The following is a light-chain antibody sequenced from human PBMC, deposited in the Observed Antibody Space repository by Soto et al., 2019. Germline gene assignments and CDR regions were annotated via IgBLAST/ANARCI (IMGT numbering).Light chain of an antibody. CDR1: QSVDGY. Sequence: VRTKSAVTLSVSPGESATLFCRARQSVDGYVAWYQQKPGQAPRLLNYGASTRATVIPARFSGSGSGTYFTLTTSRQEPDDFAVYYCQQYSSSGTFGQGTKVDIK. CDR3: QQYSSSGT. CDR2: GAS. V-gene: IGKV3-20*01. J-gene: IGKJ1*01.